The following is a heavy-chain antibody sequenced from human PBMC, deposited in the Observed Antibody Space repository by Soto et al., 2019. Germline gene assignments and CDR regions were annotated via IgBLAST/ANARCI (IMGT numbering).Heavy chain of an antibody. Sequence: QVHLVESGGGVVQPGRSLRLSCAASGFTFSTTGMHWVRQAPGKGLEWVAMISHDGGEKFYTDSVKGRFTISRDTSKNTLYLQMDSLRPEDTAIYHCAKDLYGAGWCSYCDPWGQGTLVTVSS. V-gene: IGHV3-30*18. CDR2: ISHDGGEK. CDR3: AKDLYGAGWCSYCDP. D-gene: IGHD6-19*01. CDR1: GFTFSTTG. J-gene: IGHJ5*02.